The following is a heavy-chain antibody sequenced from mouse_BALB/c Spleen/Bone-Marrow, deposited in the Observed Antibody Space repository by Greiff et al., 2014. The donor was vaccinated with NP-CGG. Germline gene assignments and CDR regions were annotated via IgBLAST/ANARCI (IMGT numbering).Heavy chain of an antibody. V-gene: IGHV5-12-1*01. CDR1: GFAFSSYD. CDR3: TRHGGYYPYYYAKDY. Sequence: EVKVVESGGGLVKPGGSLKLSCAASGFAFSSYDMSWVRQTPEKRLEWVAYISHGGGTTYYSDTVKGRFTISRDNAKNTLYLQMSSLKSEDTAIYYCTRHGGYYPYYYAKDYWGQGTSVTVSS. D-gene: IGHD2-3*01. J-gene: IGHJ4*01. CDR2: ISHGGGTT.